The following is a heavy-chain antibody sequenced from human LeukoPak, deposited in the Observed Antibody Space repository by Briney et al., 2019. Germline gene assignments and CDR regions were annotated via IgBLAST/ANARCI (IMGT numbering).Heavy chain of an antibody. CDR3: ARDPPAYCGGDCYAHFSDY. D-gene: IGHD2-21*02. CDR2: INPNSGGT. V-gene: IGHV1-2*02. CDR1: GYTFTGYY. J-gene: IGHJ4*02. Sequence: ASVKVSCKASGYTFTGYYMHWVRQAPGQGLEWMGWINPNSGGTNYAQKFQGRVTMTRDTSIGTAYMELSRLRSDDTAVYYCARDPPAYCGGDCYAHFSDYWGQGTLVTVSS.